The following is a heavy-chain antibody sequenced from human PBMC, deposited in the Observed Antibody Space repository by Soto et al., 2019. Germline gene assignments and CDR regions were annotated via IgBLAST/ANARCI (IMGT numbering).Heavy chain of an antibody. D-gene: IGHD6-13*01. CDR3: GKDTIAADKYTHCLDA. J-gene: IGHJ5*02. CDR2: ISGSGGST. Sequence: SGGSLRLSRAASGLIFRSSDTSWVRQAQWKGLERVSAISGSGGSTYYADLVKGRVNISRGNSKNTLYLQMNSRRAEDTAVYYFGKDTIAADKYTHCLDAWRQRTLVTASS. CDR1: GLIFRSSD. V-gene: IGHV3-23*01.